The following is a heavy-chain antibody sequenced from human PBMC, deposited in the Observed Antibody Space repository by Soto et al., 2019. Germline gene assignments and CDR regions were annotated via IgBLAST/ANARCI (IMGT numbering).Heavy chain of an antibody. V-gene: IGHV3-23*01. CDR1: GFTFSSYV. D-gene: IGHD3-16*01. CDR3: VPRKGDPCT. Sequence: GSLRLSCAASGFTFSSYVMNWVRQAPGKGLEWVSTISGSGGSTYYADSVEGRFTISRDNSKNTLSLQMNSLRVEDSAVYYCVPRKGDPCTWGPGTLVT. CDR2: ISGSGGST. J-gene: IGHJ4*02.